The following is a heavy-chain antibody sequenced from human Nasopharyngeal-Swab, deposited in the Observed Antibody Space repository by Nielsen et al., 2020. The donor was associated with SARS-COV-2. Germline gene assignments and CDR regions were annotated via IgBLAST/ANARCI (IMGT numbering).Heavy chain of an antibody. CDR1: GFTFGDYA. J-gene: IGHJ6*03. CDR3: TRAGYDFWALEYYYYYYMDV. V-gene: IGHV3-49*04. D-gene: IGHD3-3*01. CDR2: IRSKAYGGTT. Sequence: GEFLKISCTASGFTFGDYAMSWVRQAPGKGLEWVGFIRSKAYGGTTEYAASVKGRFTISRDDSKSIAYLQMNSLKTEDTAVYYCTRAGYDFWALEYYYYYYMDVWGKGTTVTVSS.